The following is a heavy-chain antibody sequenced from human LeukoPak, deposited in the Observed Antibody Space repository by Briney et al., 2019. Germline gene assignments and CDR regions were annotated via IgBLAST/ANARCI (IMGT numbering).Heavy chain of an antibody. CDR2: IYYSGST. D-gene: IGHD3-3*01. CDR3: ATGTIFGVLLQ. CDR1: GSSVSSSGSF. Sequence: SETLSLTCTVSGSSVSSSGSFWGWIRQPPGKGLEWISTIYYSGSTYFNPSLKRRVTISVDTSKNQFSLKVTSVTAADTAVYYCATGTIFGVLLQWGQGTVVTVSS. V-gene: IGHV4-39*01. J-gene: IGHJ4*02.